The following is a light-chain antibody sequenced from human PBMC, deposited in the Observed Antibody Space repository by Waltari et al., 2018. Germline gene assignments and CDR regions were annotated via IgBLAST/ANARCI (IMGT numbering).Light chain of an antibody. V-gene: IGLV1-44*01. J-gene: IGLJ1*01. Sequence: QSVLTQPPSASGTPGQPVTISCSGSSSHVRSSTVSWYQQPPGTAPKLLIFSHNQRPSGVPDRFSGSKSGTSSSLAISGLQSEDEADYFCAAWDDSLNGFYVFGTGTRVTVL. CDR1: SSHVRSST. CDR2: SHN. CDR3: AAWDDSLNGFYV.